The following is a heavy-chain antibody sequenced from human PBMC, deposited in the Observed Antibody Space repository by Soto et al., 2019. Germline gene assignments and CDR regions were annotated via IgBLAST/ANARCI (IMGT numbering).Heavy chain of an antibody. CDR2: IYHSGST. J-gene: IGHJ4*02. CDR3: ARDRHTTYYYDSSVYSLDN. D-gene: IGHD3-22*01. CDR1: GYSISSGYY. V-gene: IGHV4-38-2*02. Sequence: PSETLSLTCAVSGYSISSGYYWGWIRQPPGKGLEWIGSIYHSGSTYYNPSLKSRVTISVDTSKNQFSLKLSSVTAADTAVYFCARDRHTTYYYDSSVYSLDNWGQGTLVTVSS.